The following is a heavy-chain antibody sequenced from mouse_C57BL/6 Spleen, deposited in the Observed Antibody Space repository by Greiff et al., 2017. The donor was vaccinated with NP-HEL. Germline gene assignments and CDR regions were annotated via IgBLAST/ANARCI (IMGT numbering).Heavy chain of an antibody. CDR3: AGYTVVAYYFDY. J-gene: IGHJ2*01. CDR2: IDPSDSYT. D-gene: IGHD1-1*01. Sequence: QVQLKQPGAELVRPGTSVKLSCKASGYTFTSYWMHWVKQRPGQGLEWIGVIDPSDSYTNYNQKFKGKATLTVDPSSSTAYMQLSSLTSEDSAVKYCAGYTVVAYYFDYWGQGTTLTVSS. CDR1: GYTFTSYW. V-gene: IGHV1-59*01.